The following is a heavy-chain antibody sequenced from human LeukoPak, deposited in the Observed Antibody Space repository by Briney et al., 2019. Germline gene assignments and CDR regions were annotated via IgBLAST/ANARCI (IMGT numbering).Heavy chain of an antibody. CDR1: GFTFGDYS. J-gene: IGHJ4*02. V-gene: IGHV3-48*02. D-gene: IGHD4-17*01. CDR2: ISGFSSAI. CDR3: ARDRDSGDYTAAPGDY. Sequence: GGSLRLSCAASGFTFGDYSMNWVRQAPGKGPEWVSYISGFSSAIYYADSVKGRFTISRDSAKNSLYLQMNSLRDEDTAVYYCARDRDSGDYTAAPGDYWGQGTLVTVSS.